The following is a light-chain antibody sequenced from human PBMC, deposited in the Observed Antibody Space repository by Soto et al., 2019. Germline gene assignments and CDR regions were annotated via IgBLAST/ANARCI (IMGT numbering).Light chain of an antibody. CDR2: SAS. J-gene: IGKJ1*01. CDR1: QAISTW. V-gene: IGKV1D-12*01. CDR3: QQANSFPRT. Sequence: DIQMTQSPSSVSASVGDRVTITCRASQAISTWLARYQQNPGKAPTLLIYSASNLQSGVPSRFSGSGSGTDFTLTISSLQPEDFANYYCQQANSFPRTFGQGTKVEIK.